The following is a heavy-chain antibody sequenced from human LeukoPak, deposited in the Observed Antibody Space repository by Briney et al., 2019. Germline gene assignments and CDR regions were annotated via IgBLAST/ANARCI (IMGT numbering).Heavy chain of an antibody. CDR1: GGSISSYY. D-gene: IGHD4-17*01. CDR2: IYYSGST. Sequence: SETLSLTCTVSGGSISSYYWSWIRQPPGKGLEWIGYIYYSGSTSYNPSLESRVTISVDTSKNQFSLKLGAVTAADTAVYYCARYQGNGDALDYWGQGTLVTVSS. V-gene: IGHV4-59*12. J-gene: IGHJ4*02. CDR3: ARYQGNGDALDY.